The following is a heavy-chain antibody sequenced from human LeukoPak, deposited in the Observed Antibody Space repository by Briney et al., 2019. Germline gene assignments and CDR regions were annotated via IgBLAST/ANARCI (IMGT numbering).Heavy chain of an antibody. CDR2: IKQDGSEA. D-gene: IGHD2-8*01. CDR1: GFTVSSNY. V-gene: IGHV3-7*01. CDR3: SNGIYDRSY. J-gene: IGHJ4*02. Sequence: GGSLRLSCAASGFTVSSNYMSWVRQAPGKGLEWVANIKQDGSEAVYADSVRGRFTISRDNAKNSLYLQMNSLRVEDTAVYYCSNGIYDRSYWGQGTLVTVSS.